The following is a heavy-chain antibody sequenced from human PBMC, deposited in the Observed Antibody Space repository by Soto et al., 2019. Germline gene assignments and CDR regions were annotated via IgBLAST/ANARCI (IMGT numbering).Heavy chain of an antibody. D-gene: IGHD1-26*01. V-gene: IGHV4-59*11. Sequence: QVQLQESGPGLVKPSETLSLTCAVSGASITSHYWSWIRQPPGKGLEWIGYIYYSGSAYYSPSLKSRVTISADPSKHPISPNLTSVTAADTAVYYCVRGNRSQRLGIVLACLFESWGQGILVTVSS. CDR3: VRGNRSQRLGIVLACLFES. CDR1: GASITSHY. J-gene: IGHJ4*02. CDR2: IYYSGSA.